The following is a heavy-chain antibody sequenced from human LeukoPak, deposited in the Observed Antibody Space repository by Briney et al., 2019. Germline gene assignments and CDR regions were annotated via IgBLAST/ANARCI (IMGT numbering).Heavy chain of an antibody. J-gene: IGHJ6*03. CDR1: GFTFSSYE. D-gene: IGHD2-2*01. Sequence: GGCLRLSCSAAGFTFSSYEMSWVRQAPGKWLGWGSYISISGSTTYYADSVKGRFTISRDNAKNSLYLQMNSLRAEDTAVYYCARVSIVVVPAARAVYYYMDVWGKGTTVTISS. CDR2: ISISGSTT. V-gene: IGHV3-48*03. CDR3: ARVSIVVVPAARAVYYYMDV.